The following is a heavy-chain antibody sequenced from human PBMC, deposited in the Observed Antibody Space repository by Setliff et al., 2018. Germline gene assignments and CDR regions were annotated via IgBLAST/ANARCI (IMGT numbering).Heavy chain of an antibody. CDR1: GFTFSSYW. J-gene: IGHJ4*02. D-gene: IGHD2-2*01. Sequence: SGGSLRLSCAASGFTFSSYWMSWVRQAPGKGLEWVANIKQDGSEKYYVDSVKGRFTISRDNSQNTLFLQMNSLRVEDTAVYFCVKGSSDSRPYYFDYWGQGMLVTVSS. CDR2: IKQDGSEK. CDR3: VKGSSDSRPYYFDY. V-gene: IGHV3-7*03.